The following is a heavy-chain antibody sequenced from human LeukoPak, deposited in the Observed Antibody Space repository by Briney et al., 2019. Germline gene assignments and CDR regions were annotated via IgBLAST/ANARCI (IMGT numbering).Heavy chain of an antibody. D-gene: IGHD3-16*02. CDR1: GYTFTGYY. Sequence: GASVKVSCKASGYTFTGYYMHWVRQAPGQGPEWMGWINPKSGDTNYAQKFQGRVTMTRDTSVSTSFMELSRLRSDDTAVYYCALLYVWGTYLMYYFDYWGQGTLVTVSS. V-gene: IGHV1-2*02. CDR3: ALLYVWGTYLMYYFDY. J-gene: IGHJ4*02. CDR2: INPKSGDT.